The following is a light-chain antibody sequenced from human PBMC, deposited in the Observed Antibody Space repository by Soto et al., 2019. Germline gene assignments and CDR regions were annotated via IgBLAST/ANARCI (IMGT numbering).Light chain of an antibody. CDR3: QQYNNWPPLP. J-gene: IGKJ4*01. Sequence: EIVMTQSPATLSVSPGERATLSCSASQSVSSNLAWYQQKPGQAPRLLIYGASTRATGIPARFSGSGSGTEFTLTISSLQSEDFAVYYCQQYNNWPPLPFGGGTKVEIK. CDR2: GAS. CDR1: QSVSSN. V-gene: IGKV3-15*01.